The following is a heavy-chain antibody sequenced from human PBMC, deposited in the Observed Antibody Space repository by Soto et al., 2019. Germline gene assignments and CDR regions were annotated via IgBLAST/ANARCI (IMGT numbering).Heavy chain of an antibody. CDR3: ARDRIEAAGTPRFNYYYGMDV. J-gene: IGHJ6*02. V-gene: IGHV3-53*01. D-gene: IGHD6-13*01. CDR1: GFTVSSTY. Sequence: EVQLVESGGGLIQPGGSLRLSCAASGFTVSSTYMTWVRQAPGKGLEWVSVIYGGITTSYTDSVKGRFTISRDNSKNTLFLHMNSLRSEDTAVYYFARDRIEAAGTPRFNYYYGMDVWGQGTTVTVSS. CDR2: IYGGITT.